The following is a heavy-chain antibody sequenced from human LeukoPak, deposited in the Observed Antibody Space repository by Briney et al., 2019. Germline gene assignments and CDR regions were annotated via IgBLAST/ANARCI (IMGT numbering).Heavy chain of an antibody. CDR2: ISSGSSYI. V-gene: IGHV3-21*01. CDR3: ARESGGSYLRVPYYCMDV. D-gene: IGHD1-26*01. Sequence: GGSLRLSSAASGFTFSSYSMNWVRQAPGKGLEWVSSISSGSSYIYYADSVKGRFTISRDNAKNSLYLQMNSLRAEDTAVYYCARESGGSYLRVPYYCMDVWGKGTTVTVSS. J-gene: IGHJ6*03. CDR1: GFTFSSYS.